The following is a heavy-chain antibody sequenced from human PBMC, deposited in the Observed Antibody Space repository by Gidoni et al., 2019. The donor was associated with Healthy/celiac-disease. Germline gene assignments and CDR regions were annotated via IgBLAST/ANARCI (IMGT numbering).Heavy chain of an antibody. Sequence: QLQLQESGPGLVKPSESLSLTCTVPGGAISSSSYYWGWIRQPPGKGLEWIGSIYYSGSTYSNPSLKSRVTISVDTSKNQFSLKLSSVTAADTAVYYCAMPYSSGPIPFDYWGQGTLVTVSS. CDR1: GGAISSSSYY. CDR3: AMPYSSGPIPFDY. J-gene: IGHJ4*02. CDR2: IYYSGST. D-gene: IGHD6-19*01. V-gene: IGHV4-39*01.